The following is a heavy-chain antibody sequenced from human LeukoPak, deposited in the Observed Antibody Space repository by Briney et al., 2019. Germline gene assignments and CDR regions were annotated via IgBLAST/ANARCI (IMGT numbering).Heavy chain of an antibody. D-gene: IGHD2-8*01. Sequence: ASVKDSFKASGYTFTSYGISWVRQAPGQGLEWMGWISAYKGNTNYAQKLQGRVTMTTDTSTSTAYMELRSLRSDDTAVYYCARDSCTNCVCYISHYYYMDVWGKGTTVTVSS. J-gene: IGHJ6*03. V-gene: IGHV1-18*01. CDR1: GYTFTSYG. CDR3: ARDSCTNCVCYISHYYYMDV. CDR2: ISAYKGNT.